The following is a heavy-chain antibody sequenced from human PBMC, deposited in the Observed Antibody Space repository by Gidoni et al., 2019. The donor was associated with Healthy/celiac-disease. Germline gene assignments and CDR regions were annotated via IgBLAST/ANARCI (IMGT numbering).Heavy chain of an antibody. Sequence: QMQLVESGGGVVQPGRSLRLSCAASGFTFSSYGMHWVRQAPGKGLEWVAVIWYDGSNKYYADSVKGRFTISRDNSKNTLYLQMNSLRAEDTAVYYCARDWPYSSGWGFDYWGQGTLVTVSS. D-gene: IGHD6-19*01. V-gene: IGHV3-33*01. CDR1: GFTFSSYG. J-gene: IGHJ4*02. CDR3: ARDWPYSSGWGFDY. CDR2: IWYDGSNK.